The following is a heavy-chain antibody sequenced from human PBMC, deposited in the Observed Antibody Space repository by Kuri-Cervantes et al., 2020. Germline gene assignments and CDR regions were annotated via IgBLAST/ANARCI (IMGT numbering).Heavy chain of an antibody. V-gene: IGHV1-69-2*01. CDR2: IDPVDGET. CDR3: ARLLRY. Sequence: EVKLQQTGAEMVRPGASAKFSCTASGFNIKNYYMNWVKQRTEKGLEWIGRIDPVDGETKYTPKFQGKATITADTSSNTAYLQLSSLTSEDTAVYYCARLLRYWGKGTTLTVSS. CDR1: GFNIKNYY. D-gene: IGHD2-15*01. J-gene: IGHJ6*03.